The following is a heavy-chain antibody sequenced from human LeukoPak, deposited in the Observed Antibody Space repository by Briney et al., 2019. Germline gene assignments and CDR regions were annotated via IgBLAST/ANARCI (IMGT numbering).Heavy chain of an antibody. CDR2: INPSGGST. J-gene: IGHJ6*02. CDR1: GYTFTSYY. D-gene: IGHD3-22*01. Sequence: GASVKVSCKASGYTFTSYYMHWVRQAPGQGLEWMGIINPSGGSTSYAQKFQGRVTMTRDTSTSTVYMELSSLRSEDTAVYYCASWRAGYYDSSGTYYYYGMDVWGQGTTVTVSS. CDR3: ASWRAGYYDSSGTYYYYGMDV. V-gene: IGHV1-46*01.